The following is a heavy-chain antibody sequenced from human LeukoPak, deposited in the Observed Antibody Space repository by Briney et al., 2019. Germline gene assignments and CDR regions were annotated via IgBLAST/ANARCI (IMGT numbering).Heavy chain of an antibody. Sequence: GGSLRLSCAASGFTFSSHAMTWVRQPPGKGLEWVSVISGSGDSASYADSVKGRFTISRDNSKNTLYLQMNSLRVEDAAVYYCAQSGFSGYDYPSWGQGTLLTVSS. CDR1: GFTFSSHA. V-gene: IGHV3-23*01. CDR2: ISGSGDSA. CDR3: AQSGFSGYDYPS. J-gene: IGHJ5*02. D-gene: IGHD5-12*01.